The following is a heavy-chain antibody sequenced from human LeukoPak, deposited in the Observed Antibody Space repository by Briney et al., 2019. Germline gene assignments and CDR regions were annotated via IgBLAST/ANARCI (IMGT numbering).Heavy chain of an antibody. V-gene: IGHV1-2*02. J-gene: IGHJ4*02. CDR3: ARVNSGSFDSSGFGPYYFDY. CDR1: GYTFTGYY. CDR2: INPNSGGT. D-gene: IGHD3-22*01. Sequence: ASVKVSCKASGYTFTGYYMHWVRQAPGHGLEWMGWINPNSGGTYYAHNFQGRVTMTRDTSINTAHMELSRLRSDDTAVYYCARVNSGSFDSSGFGPYYFDYWGQGTLVTVSS.